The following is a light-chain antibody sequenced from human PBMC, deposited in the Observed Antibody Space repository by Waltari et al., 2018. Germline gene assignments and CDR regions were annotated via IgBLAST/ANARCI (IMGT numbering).Light chain of an antibody. V-gene: IGKV1-39*01. J-gene: IGKJ4*01. Sequence: DIQVTQSPSSLSASVGDRVIITCRTSQTITNYLNWYQQKPGKAPQLLIYAASNLQSGVPSRFSGSGSGIDFTLTISSLQPDDFATYFCQQTYSVPLTFGGGTRVEIK. CDR3: QQTYSVPLT. CDR2: AAS. CDR1: QTITNY.